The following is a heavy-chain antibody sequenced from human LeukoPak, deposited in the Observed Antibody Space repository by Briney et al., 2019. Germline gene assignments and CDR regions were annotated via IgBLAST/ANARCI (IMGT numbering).Heavy chain of an antibody. CDR2: IGSSSTYT. D-gene: IGHD6-13*01. Sequence: GGSLRLSCAASGFPFSDYYMAWIRQAPGKGLEWISYIGSSSTYTHYADSVKGRFTISRDNAKNSLYLQMNSLRAEDTAVYYCARDKESSGWYLTPYYYGMDVWGKGTTVTVSS. CDR3: ARDKESSGWYLTPYYYGMDV. J-gene: IGHJ6*04. CDR1: GFPFSDYY. V-gene: IGHV3-11*06.